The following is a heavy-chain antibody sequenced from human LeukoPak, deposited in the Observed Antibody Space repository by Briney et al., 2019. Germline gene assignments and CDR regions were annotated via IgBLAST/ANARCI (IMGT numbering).Heavy chain of an antibody. D-gene: IGHD2-15*01. J-gene: IGHJ6*02. Sequence: GESLKISCAASGFSFSNAWMSWVRQAPGKGLEWVGRIKSKPDGGTTDYPTPVKGRFTISRDDSKNTLYLQMNSLKTEDTAVYYCTTVDVVVVVAATLGYGMDVWGQGTTVTVSS. CDR3: TTVDVVVVVAATLGYGMDV. V-gene: IGHV3-15*01. CDR1: GFSFSNAW. CDR2: IKSKPDGGTT.